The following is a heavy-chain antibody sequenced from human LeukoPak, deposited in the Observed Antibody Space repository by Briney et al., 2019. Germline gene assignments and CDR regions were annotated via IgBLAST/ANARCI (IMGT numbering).Heavy chain of an antibody. CDR1: GFTLSTYW. J-gene: IGHJ4*02. D-gene: IGHD3-16*01. CDR3: ASWGAGGNS. Sequence: PGGSLRLSCEASGFTLSTYWMNWVRQVPGKGLDGVANINPDGSGKRYVDSVKGRFTIARDNADNSLSLQMNSLRAEDTAVYYCASWGAGGNSWGQGTLVTVSS. V-gene: IGHV3-7*01. CDR2: INPDGSGK.